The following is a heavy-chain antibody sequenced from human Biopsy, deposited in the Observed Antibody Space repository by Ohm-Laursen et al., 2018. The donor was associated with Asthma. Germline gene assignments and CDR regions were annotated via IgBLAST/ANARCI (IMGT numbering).Heavy chain of an antibody. D-gene: IGHD3-10*01. J-gene: IGHJ6*02. V-gene: IGHV1-18*01. Sequence: SVKVSCKTSGYTFNSAGITWVRQAPGQGLERMGWISVYNGNIKVAQKLQDRVTMITDTSTSTAYMELRSLRSDDTAVYFCARAVDYSHYYGIDVWGQGTTVTVS. CDR1: GYTFNSAG. CDR3: ARAVDYSHYYGIDV. CDR2: ISVYNGNI.